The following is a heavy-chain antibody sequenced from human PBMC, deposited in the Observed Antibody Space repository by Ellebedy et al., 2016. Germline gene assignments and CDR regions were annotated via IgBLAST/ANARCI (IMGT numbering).Heavy chain of an antibody. J-gene: IGHJ4*02. D-gene: IGHD3-22*01. CDR1: GFTFSSYG. Sequence: GESLKISCAASGFTFSSYGMHWVRQAPGKGLEWVAVIWYDGSNKYYADSVKGRFTISRDNSKNTLYLQMNSLRAEDTAVYYCARDKSITMIPQGYFDYWGQGTLVTVSS. CDR2: IWYDGSNK. V-gene: IGHV3-33*08. CDR3: ARDKSITMIPQGYFDY.